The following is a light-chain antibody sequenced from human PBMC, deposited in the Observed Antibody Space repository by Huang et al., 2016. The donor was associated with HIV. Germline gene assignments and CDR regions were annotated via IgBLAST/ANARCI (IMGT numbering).Light chain of an antibody. Sequence: DIQMTQSPSSLSASVGDRVTITCRASQDITKSLAWYQQKPGKAPNLLLYAASRLESGVPSRFRGSGSETIYTLTIDSLQPEDSAVYFCQKYFNPLPITFGQGTRLDIK. V-gene: IGKV1-NL1*01. CDR1: QDITKS. J-gene: IGKJ5*01. CDR2: AAS. CDR3: QKYFNPLPIT.